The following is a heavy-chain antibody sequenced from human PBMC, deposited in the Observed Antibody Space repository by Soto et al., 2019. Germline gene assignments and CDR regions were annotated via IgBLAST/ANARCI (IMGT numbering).Heavy chain of an antibody. CDR3: ARRRNPCGAYAY. CDR1: GFTVSSNF. J-gene: IGHJ4*02. V-gene: IGHV3-66*04. D-gene: IGHD2-21*01. CDR2: IYSDGST. Sequence: GGSLRLSCAASGFTVSSNFMSWVRQAPGKGLEWVSIIYSDGSTYYADSVKGRFTISRDNSKNTLYLQMNSLRADDTAVYYCARRRNPCGAYAYWGQGTLVTVSS.